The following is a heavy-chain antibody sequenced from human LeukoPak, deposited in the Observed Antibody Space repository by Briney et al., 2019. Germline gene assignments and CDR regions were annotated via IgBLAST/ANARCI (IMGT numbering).Heavy chain of an antibody. Sequence: GGSLRLSCAASGFTVSSNYMNWVRQAPGKGLEWVANINGDGSEKYYVDSVKGRFTISRDNAKNSLYLQMNSLRAEDTAVYYCGVVFWGQGTLVTVSS. CDR1: GFTVSSNY. CDR3: GVVF. V-gene: IGHV3-7*01. J-gene: IGHJ4*02. CDR2: INGDGSEK.